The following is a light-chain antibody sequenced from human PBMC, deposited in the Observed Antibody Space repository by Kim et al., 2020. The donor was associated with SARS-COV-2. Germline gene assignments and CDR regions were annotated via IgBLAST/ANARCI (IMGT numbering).Light chain of an antibody. CDR2: AAS. J-gene: IGKJ3*01. V-gene: IGKV1-39*01. CDR3: QQMYSAPFT. CDR1: QTIRTY. Sequence: DIQMTQSPSSLSASVGGRVTITCRASQTIRTYLNWYQQKPGKAPKLLIFAASSLQSGVPSRLSGSGSGTDFTLTISSLQPEDFATYYCQQMYSAPFTFGPGTKVDIK.